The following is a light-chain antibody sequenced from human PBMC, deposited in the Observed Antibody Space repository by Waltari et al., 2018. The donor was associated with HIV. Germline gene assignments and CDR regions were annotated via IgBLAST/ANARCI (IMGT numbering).Light chain of an antibody. CDR3: QQYDNLLIT. J-gene: IGKJ5*01. Sequence: DIQMTQSPSSLPASVGDRVTITCQASHDISNYLNWYQQRPGKTPKLLTYDASNLETGVPSRFSGGGSGTDFTFNSSSLQPEDIATYYCQQYDNLLITFGQGTRLEIK. V-gene: IGKV1-33*01. CDR2: DAS. CDR1: HDISNY.